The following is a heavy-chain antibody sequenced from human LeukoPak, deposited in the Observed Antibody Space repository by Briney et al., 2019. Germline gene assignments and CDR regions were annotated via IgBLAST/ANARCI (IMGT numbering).Heavy chain of an antibody. Sequence: SQTLSLTSTVSGGSISSGSYYGSWIRQPAGKGLEWVGRIYPSGTTNYNPSLKSRVTISVDTSKNQFSLKLSSVTAADTAVYYCARDSGQYWYFDLWGRGTLVTVSS. V-gene: IGHV4-61*02. D-gene: IGHD1-14*01. CDR2: IYPSGTT. J-gene: IGHJ2*01. CDR3: ARDSGQYWYFDL. CDR1: GGSISSGSYY.